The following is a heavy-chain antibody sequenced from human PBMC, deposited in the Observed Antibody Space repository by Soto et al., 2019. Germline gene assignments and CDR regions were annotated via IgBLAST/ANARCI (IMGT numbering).Heavy chain of an antibody. D-gene: IGHD3-3*01. CDR3: ARDVGTQMDFWSTSGMDV. CDR2: ITYDGSTK. V-gene: IGHV3-30-3*01. CDR1: GLSFGDDA. Sequence: GGSLRLSCAASGLSFGDDAMHWVRQAPGKGLEWVAVITYDGSTKFYADSVRGRFTISRDNSKSTLYLQMASLISKDTAVYYCARDVGTQMDFWSTSGMDVWGQGTTVTVSS. J-gene: IGHJ6*02.